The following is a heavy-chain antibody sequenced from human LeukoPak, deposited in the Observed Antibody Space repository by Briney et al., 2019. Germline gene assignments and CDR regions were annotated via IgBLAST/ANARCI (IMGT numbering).Heavy chain of an antibody. CDR2: ISAYNGNT. V-gene: IGHV1-18*01. D-gene: IGHD2-8*01. J-gene: IGHJ3*02. CDR3: ARDQWGSSGDAFDI. Sequence: ASVKVSCKASGYTFTSYGISWVRQAPGQGLEWMGWISAYNGNTNYAQKLQGRVIMTTDTSTSTAYMELRSLRSDDTAVYYCARDQWGSSGDAFDIWGQGTMVTVSS. CDR1: GYTFTSYG.